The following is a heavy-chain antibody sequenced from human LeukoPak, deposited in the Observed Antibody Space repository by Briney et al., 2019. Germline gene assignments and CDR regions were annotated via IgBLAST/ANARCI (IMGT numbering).Heavy chain of an antibody. CDR3: ARGGYCSSSICYSLNAFDI. J-gene: IGHJ3*02. D-gene: IGHD2-2*01. V-gene: IGHV3-48*03. Sequence: PGGSLRLSCAASGFTFSSYEMNWVRQAPGKGLEWVSYISSSGTTIYYADSVKGRFTISRDNAKNSLYLQMNSLRAEDTAVHYCARGGYCSSSICYSLNAFDIWGQGTMFTVSS. CDR2: ISSSGTTI. CDR1: GFTFSSYE.